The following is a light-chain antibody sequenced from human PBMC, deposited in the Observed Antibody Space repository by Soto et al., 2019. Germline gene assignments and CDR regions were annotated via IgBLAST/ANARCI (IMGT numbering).Light chain of an antibody. Sequence: DIQMTQSPSSLSASVEDRVIITCRASQSISNHLNWYQQKPGKATKLLIYDASSLESGVPSRFSGSGSGTEFTLTISSLQPEDFATYYCQKYNSFWTFGQGTKVDIK. CDR2: DAS. CDR3: QKYNSFWT. V-gene: IGKV1-5*01. CDR1: QSISNH. J-gene: IGKJ1*01.